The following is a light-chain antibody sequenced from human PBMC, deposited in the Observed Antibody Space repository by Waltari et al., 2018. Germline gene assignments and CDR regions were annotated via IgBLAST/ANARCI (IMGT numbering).Light chain of an antibody. Sequence: EIVLTQSPATLSLSPGERATVSCRPSQRVGRHLAWYQQKAGQAPRLLIYDASNRAADTPARFSGSGSGTDFTLTISSLEPEDFAVYYCQQRSTWPSVTFGGGTKVELK. CDR1: QRVGRH. J-gene: IGKJ4*01. CDR3: QQRSTWPSVT. CDR2: DAS. V-gene: IGKV3-11*01.